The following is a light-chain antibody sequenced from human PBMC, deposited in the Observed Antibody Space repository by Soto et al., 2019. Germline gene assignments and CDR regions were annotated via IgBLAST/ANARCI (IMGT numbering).Light chain of an antibody. V-gene: IGKV1-39*01. CDR2: AAS. CDR1: QSISSY. Sequence: DIQMTQSPSSLSASVGDRVTITCRASQSISSYLNWYQQKPGKAPKLLIYAASSFQSGVPSRFSGSGSGTDLTLTISSLQPEDFATYYCQQSYSTPFTFGPVTKVDIK. CDR3: QQSYSTPFT. J-gene: IGKJ3*01.